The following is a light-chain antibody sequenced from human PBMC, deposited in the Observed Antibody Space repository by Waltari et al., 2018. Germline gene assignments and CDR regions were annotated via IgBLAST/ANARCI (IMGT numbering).Light chain of an antibody. CDR3: QQNGHPPLT. J-gene: IGKJ4*01. V-gene: IGKV2-28*01. Sequence: DIVMTQSPLSLPVTPGEPASIPCRSSQSLLHSNGYNYLDWYLQKPGQSPQPLIYLGSSRASGVSDRFSGSGSGTDFTFTISSLQPEDVATYYCQQNGHPPLTFGGGTKVEIK. CDR2: LGS. CDR1: QSLLHSNGYNY.